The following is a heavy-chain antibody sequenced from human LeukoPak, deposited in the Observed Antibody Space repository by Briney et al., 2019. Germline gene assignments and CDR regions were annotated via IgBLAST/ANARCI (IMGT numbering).Heavy chain of an antibody. CDR2: IWYDASNK. D-gene: IGHD3-22*01. J-gene: IGHJ4*02. Sequence: GGSLRLSCAASGFTFSSYGMHWVRQAPGKGLEWVAVIWYDASNKYYADSVKGRFTISRDNSKNTLYLQMSSLRAEDTAVYYCAKTRYYYDSSGYLNYWGQGTLVTVSS. V-gene: IGHV3-33*06. CDR1: GFTFSSYG. CDR3: AKTRYYYDSSGYLNY.